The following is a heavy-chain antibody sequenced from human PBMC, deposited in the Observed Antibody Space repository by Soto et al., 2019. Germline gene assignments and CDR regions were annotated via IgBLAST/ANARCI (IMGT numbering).Heavy chain of an antibody. CDR2: MYYSGST. CDR1: GGSISSSSYY. V-gene: IGHV4-39*01. D-gene: IGHD2-21*01. CDR3: ARQAWPSLYYMDV. Sequence: SETLSLTCTVSGGSISSSSYYWGWIRQPPGKGLEWIGSMYYSGSTYYNPSLKSRVTMSVDTSKNQFSLKLSSVTAADSAVYYCARQAWPSLYYMDVWGKGTTVTVS. J-gene: IGHJ6*03.